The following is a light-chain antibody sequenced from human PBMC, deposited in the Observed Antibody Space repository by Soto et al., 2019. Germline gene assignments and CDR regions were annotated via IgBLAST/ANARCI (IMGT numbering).Light chain of an antibody. Sequence: STLSGPVRPPSHINCRASQTISSCLAWYQQKPGKAXTXXXYKASNLKSGVPSRSSGSGSGTEFNLTIISLQPDDFATYYCQHDNIYSEAFGQGTKV. CDR1: QTISSC. V-gene: IGKV1-5*03. J-gene: IGKJ1*01. CDR2: KAS. CDR3: QHDNIYSEA.